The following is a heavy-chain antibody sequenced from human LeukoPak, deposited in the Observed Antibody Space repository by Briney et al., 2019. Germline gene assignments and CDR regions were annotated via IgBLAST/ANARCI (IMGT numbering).Heavy chain of an antibody. CDR2: ISYDGSNK. J-gene: IGHJ4*02. D-gene: IGHD3-3*01. V-gene: IGHV3-30*03. Sequence: GGSLRLSCAASGFTFSSYGMHWVRQAPGKGLEWVAVISYDGSNKYYADSVKGRFTISRDNSKNTLYLQMNSLRAEDTAVYYCATAIFGVVSHSGYWGQGTLVTVSS. CDR3: ATAIFGVVSHSGY. CDR1: GFTFSSYG.